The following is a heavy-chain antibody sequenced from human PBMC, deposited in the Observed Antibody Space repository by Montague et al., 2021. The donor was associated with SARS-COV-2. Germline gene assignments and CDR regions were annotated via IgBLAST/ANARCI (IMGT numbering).Heavy chain of an antibody. V-gene: IGHV4-38-2*02. CDR3: ARSGVGIFDFSYFDS. Sequence: SETRSLTCSVSGFSISSGYYWGWIRQTPGKGLEWIGSRYQNGATXYSPSLKRPVTILLDTSKNQFSLSLTSVTAADTAVYYCARSGVGIFDFSYFDSWGQGSLVIVSS. CDR2: RYQNGAT. J-gene: IGHJ4*02. D-gene: IGHD3-3*01. CDR1: GFSISSGYY.